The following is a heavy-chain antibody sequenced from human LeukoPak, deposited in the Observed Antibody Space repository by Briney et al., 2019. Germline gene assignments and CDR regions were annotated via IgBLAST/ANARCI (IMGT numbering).Heavy chain of an antibody. J-gene: IGHJ4*02. CDR3: ARAGYCSSTSCYVAAFDY. D-gene: IGHD2-2*01. Sequence: PGGSLRLSCAAFGFTFSDDYMSWVRQAPGKGLEYVSSINNNGGSTFYADSVKGRFTISRDNSKNTLYLQMGSLRVEDMAVYYCARAGYCSSTSCYVAAFDYWGQGTLVTVSS. V-gene: IGHV3-64*02. CDR2: INNNGGST. CDR1: GFTFSDDY.